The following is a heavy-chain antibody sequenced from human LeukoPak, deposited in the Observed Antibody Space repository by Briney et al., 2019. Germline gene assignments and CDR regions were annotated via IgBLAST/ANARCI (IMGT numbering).Heavy chain of an antibody. D-gene: IGHD5-18*01. V-gene: IGHV3-7*05. Sequence: GGSLRLSCAASGFTLSSYGMHWVRQAPGKGLEWVANIKEDGSEKYYVDYVKGRFIISRDNAKNSLYVQMNSLRAEDTAVYYCARLPLTARRHFDFWGQGTQVTVSS. J-gene: IGHJ4*02. CDR1: GFTLSSYG. CDR2: IKEDGSEK. CDR3: ARLPLTARRHFDF.